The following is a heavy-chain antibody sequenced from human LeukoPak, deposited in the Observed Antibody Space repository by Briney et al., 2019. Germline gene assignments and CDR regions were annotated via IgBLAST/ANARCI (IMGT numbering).Heavy chain of an antibody. Sequence: SETLSLTCAVYGGSFSGYYWSWIRQPPGKGLEWIGEINHSGSTNYNPSLKSRVTISVDTSKNQFSLKLSSVTAADTAVYYCARGGRSSSWRTFGWFDPWGQGTLVTVSS. D-gene: IGHD6-13*01. CDR2: INHSGST. V-gene: IGHV4-34*01. CDR3: ARGGRSSSWRTFGWFDP. J-gene: IGHJ5*02. CDR1: GGSFSGYY.